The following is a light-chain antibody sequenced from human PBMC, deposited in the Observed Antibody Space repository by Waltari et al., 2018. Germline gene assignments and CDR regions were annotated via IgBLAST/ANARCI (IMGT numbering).Light chain of an antibody. Sequence: QSALTQPASVSGSPGQSFTISCTGPSRDVGGYDYASWYQQNPGKAPKLMIYDVNNRPSGVSNRFSGSKSGNTASLTISGLQAEDEAYYYCSSYTSSSTLVFGGGTKLTVL. CDR1: SRDVGGYDY. CDR2: DVN. V-gene: IGLV2-14*01. CDR3: SSYTSSSTLV. J-gene: IGLJ3*02.